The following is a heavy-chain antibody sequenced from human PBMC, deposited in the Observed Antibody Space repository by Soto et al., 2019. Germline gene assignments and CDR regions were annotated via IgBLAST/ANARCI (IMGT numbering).Heavy chain of an antibody. Sequence: EVQLVESGGGLVQPGGSLRLSCVASGFTFSDHHMDWVRQAPGKGLEWVGRARNRAHSYTTAYAASVKGRFTISRDNSKNTVYLQMNSLRADDTAVYYCARERTGDLGAFDFWGQGTLVTV. CDR1: GFTFSDHH. D-gene: IGHD1-1*01. CDR2: ARNRAHSYTT. CDR3: ARERTGDLGAFDF. J-gene: IGHJ4*02. V-gene: IGHV3-72*01.